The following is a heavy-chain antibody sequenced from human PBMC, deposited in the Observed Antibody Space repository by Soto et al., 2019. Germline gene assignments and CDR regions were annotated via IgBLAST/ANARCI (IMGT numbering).Heavy chain of an antibody. CDR3: ARHAWAYYDILTGYLGDWFDP. V-gene: IGHV4-59*08. CDR1: GGSISSYY. D-gene: IGHD3-9*01. J-gene: IGHJ5*02. CDR2: IYYSGST. Sequence: SETLSLTCTVSGGSISSYYWSWIRQPPGKGLEWIGYIYYSGSTNYNPSLKSRVTISVDTSKNQFSLKLSSVTAADTAVYYCARHAWAYYDILTGYLGDWFDPWGQGTLVTVSS.